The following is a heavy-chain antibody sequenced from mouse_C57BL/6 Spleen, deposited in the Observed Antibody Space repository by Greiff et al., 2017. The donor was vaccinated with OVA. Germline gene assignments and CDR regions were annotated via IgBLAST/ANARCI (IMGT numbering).Heavy chain of an antibody. D-gene: IGHD1-1*01. CDR1: GFNITDDY. J-gene: IGHJ1*03. Sequence: VQLQQSGAELVRPGASVKLSCTASGFNITDDYMHWVKQRPEQGLEWIGWIDPENGDTEYASKFQGKATITADTSSNTAYLQLSSLTSEDTAVYYCTPITTVVARRYFDVWGTGTTVTVSS. V-gene: IGHV14-4*01. CDR3: TPITTVVARRYFDV. CDR2: IDPENGDT.